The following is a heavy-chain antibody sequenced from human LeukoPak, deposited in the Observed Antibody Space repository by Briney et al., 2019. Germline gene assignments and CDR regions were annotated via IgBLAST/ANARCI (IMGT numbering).Heavy chain of an antibody. J-gene: IGHJ4*02. CDR3: ARGSVLMGYASFDY. CDR2: IVQSGRT. CDR1: GGSFSGYY. D-gene: IGHD2-8*01. Sequence: SETLSLTCTVYGGSFSGYYWTWIRQPPGEGVEWIAEIVQSGRTNYSPSLESRLTLSVDTSKNQFSLKLSSVTAADTAVYYCARGSVLMGYASFDYWGQGALVTVSS. V-gene: IGHV4-34*12.